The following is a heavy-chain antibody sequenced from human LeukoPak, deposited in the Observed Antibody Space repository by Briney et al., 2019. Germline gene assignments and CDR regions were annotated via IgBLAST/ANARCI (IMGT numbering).Heavy chain of an antibody. D-gene: IGHD3-10*01. V-gene: IGHV3-21*01. Sequence: PGGSLRLSCAASGFTFSSYSMNWVRQAPGKGLEWVSSISSSSSYIYYADSVKGRFTISRDNAKNSLYLQMNSLRPEDTAVYYCARDFAGWFGELSGNWFDPWGQGTLVTVSS. J-gene: IGHJ5*02. CDR3: ARDFAGWFGELSGNWFDP. CDR1: GFTFSSYS. CDR2: ISSSSSYI.